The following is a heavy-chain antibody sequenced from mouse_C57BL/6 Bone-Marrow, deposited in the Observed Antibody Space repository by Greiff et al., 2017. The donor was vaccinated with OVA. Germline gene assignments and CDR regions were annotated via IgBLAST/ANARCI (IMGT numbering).Heavy chain of an antibody. J-gene: IGHJ3*01. D-gene: IGHD3-3*01. CDR1: GFTFSSYA. CDR2: ISDGGSYT. CDR3: ARVFARGFAY. V-gene: IGHV5-4*01. Sequence: EVQRVESGGGLVKPGGSLKLSCAASGFTFSSYAMSWVRQTPEKRLEWVATISDGGSYTYYPDNVKGRFTISRDNAKNNLYLQMSHLKSEDTAMYYCARVFARGFAYWGQGTLVTVSA.